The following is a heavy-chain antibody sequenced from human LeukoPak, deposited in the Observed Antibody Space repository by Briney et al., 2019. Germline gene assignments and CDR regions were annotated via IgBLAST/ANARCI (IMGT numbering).Heavy chain of an antibody. V-gene: IGHV1-18*01. CDR2: ISAYNGNT. J-gene: IGHJ5*02. Sequence: ASVEVSCKASGYTFTSYGISWVRQAPGQGLEWMGWISAYNGNTNYAQKLQGRVTMTTDTSTSTAYMELRSLRSDDTAVYYCARGGYCSSTSCYTDWFDPWGQGTLVTVSS. D-gene: IGHD2-2*02. CDR3: ARGGYCSSTSCYTDWFDP. CDR1: GYTFTSYG.